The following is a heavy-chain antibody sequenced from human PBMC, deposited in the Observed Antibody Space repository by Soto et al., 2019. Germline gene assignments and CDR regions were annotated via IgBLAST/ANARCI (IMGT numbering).Heavy chain of an antibody. Sequence: SETLSLTCTVSGGSISSSSYYWGWIRQPPGKGLEWIGSIYYSGSTYYNPSLKSRVTISVDTSKNQFSLKLSSVTAADTAVYYCARQSSRFLEWLLFDYWGQGTLVTVSS. D-gene: IGHD3-3*01. J-gene: IGHJ4*02. V-gene: IGHV4-39*01. CDR1: GGSISSSSYY. CDR2: IYYSGST. CDR3: ARQSSRFLEWLLFDY.